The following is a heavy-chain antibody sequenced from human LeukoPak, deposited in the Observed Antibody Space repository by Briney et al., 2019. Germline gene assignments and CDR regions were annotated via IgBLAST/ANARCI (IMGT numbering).Heavy chain of an antibody. CDR3: TGPGGGGSHMAFDP. D-gene: IGHD2-15*01. Sequence: PGGSLRLSCAVSGFTFSSYWMHWVRQSPGKGLVWVSCISGDGSNRRYADSVKGRFTISRDNAKDTLYLQLDSLRVEDTAVYYCTGPGGGGSHMAFDPWGQGTLVTVSS. J-gene: IGHJ5*02. CDR1: GFTFSSYW. V-gene: IGHV3-74*01. CDR2: ISGDGSNR.